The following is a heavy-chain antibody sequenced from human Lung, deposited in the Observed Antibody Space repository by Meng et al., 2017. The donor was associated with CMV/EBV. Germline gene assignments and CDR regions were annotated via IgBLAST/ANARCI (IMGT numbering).Heavy chain of an antibody. Sequence: SXXVSXKASGGTFSSYAISWVRQAPGQGLEWMGGIIPILGIANYAQKFQGRVTITADKSTSTAYMELSSLRSEDTAVYYCARDYCSSTSCNRRITGTTPSSDYYYGMDVWGQGXTVTVSS. V-gene: IGHV1-69*10. D-gene: IGHD2-2*01. J-gene: IGHJ6*02. CDR2: IIPILGIA. CDR3: ARDYCSSTSCNRRITGTTPSSDYYYGMDV. CDR1: GGTFSSYA.